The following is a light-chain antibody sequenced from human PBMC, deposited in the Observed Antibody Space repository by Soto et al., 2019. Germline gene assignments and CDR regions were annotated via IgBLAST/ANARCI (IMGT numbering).Light chain of an antibody. Sequence: EIVFTQSPCTLSLSPGEGATLSCRASESVASSYLAWYQQIPGQAPRLLIYGASSRATGIPDRFSGSGSGTDFTLTISRLEPEDFAVYYCQQWGSSSWTFGQGTKVDIK. J-gene: IGKJ1*01. V-gene: IGKV3-20*01. CDR1: ESVASSY. CDR3: QQWGSSSWT. CDR2: GAS.